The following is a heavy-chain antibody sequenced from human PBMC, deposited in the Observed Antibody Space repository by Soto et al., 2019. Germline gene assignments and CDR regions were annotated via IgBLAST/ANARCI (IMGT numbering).Heavy chain of an antibody. CDR3: AKDLQDYGDYYRWFDP. CDR1: GFPFSSYA. J-gene: IGHJ5*02. D-gene: IGHD4-17*01. CDR2: ISGSGGST. Sequence: PGGSLRLSCAASGFPFSSYAMSLVRQSPGKGLEWVSAISGSGGSTYYADSVKGRFTISRDNSKNTLYLQMNSLRAEDTAVYYCAKDLQDYGDYYRWFDPWGQGTLVTVSS. V-gene: IGHV3-23*01.